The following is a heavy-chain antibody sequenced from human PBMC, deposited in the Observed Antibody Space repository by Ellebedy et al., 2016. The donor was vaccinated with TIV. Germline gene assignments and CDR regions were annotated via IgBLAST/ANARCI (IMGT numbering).Heavy chain of an antibody. V-gene: IGHV3-7*03. CDR1: GFTFSNYW. D-gene: IGHD6-19*01. Sequence: GESLKISXAASGFTFSNYWMSWVRQAPEKGLEWVANIKQDGSEKYYVDSVKGRFTISRDNAKNSLYLQMNSLRAEDTALYYCAKDIASSGWYGVYYYYYYYMDVWGKGTTVTVSS. CDR3: AKDIASSGWYGVYYYYYYYMDV. CDR2: IKQDGSEK. J-gene: IGHJ6*03.